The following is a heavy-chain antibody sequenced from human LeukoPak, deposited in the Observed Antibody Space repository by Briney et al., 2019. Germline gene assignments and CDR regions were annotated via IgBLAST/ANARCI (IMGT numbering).Heavy chain of an antibody. J-gene: IGHJ3*02. CDR3: ASGPLTIFGVVSGAFDI. CDR1: GGTFSSYA. D-gene: IGHD3-3*01. CDR2: IIPIFGTA. Sequence: SVKVSCKASGGTFSSYAISWVRQAPGQGLEWMGGIIPIFGTANYAQKFQGRVTITADESTSTAYMELSSLRSEDTAVYYCASGPLTIFGVVSGAFDIWGQGTMVTVSS. V-gene: IGHV1-69*01.